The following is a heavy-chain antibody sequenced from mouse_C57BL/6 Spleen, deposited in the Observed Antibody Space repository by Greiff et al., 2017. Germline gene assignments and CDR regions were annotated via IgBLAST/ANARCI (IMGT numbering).Heavy chain of an antibody. V-gene: IGHV1-80*01. CDR3: ARSAPTAQARCAY. Sequence: VQLQPSGAELVKPGASVKISCKASGYAFSSYWMNWVKQRPGKGLAWIGQIYPGDGATNYNGKFKGKATLTADRASSTAYMQLSSLDSEDSAGDFWARSAPTAQARCAYWGQGTLVTVSA. CDR2: IYPGDGAT. CDR1: GYAFSSYW. J-gene: IGHJ3*01. D-gene: IGHD3-2*02.